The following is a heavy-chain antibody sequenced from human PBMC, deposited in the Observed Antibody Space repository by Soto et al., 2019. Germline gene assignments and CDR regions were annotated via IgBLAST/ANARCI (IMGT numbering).Heavy chain of an antibody. D-gene: IGHD6-19*01. J-gene: IGHJ5*02. CDR2: IWYDGTKK. CDR1: GFSLRTYG. V-gene: IGHV3-33*01. CDR3: ARDVVTAVAGSDNWFDP. Sequence: GGSLRLSCAASGFSLRTYGMQWLRRAPGKGLEWVAFIWYDGTKKFYANSVKGRSTISKDNSNNILYLQMSGLRAEDTAVYYCARDVVTAVAGSDNWFDPWGQGTLVTVSS.